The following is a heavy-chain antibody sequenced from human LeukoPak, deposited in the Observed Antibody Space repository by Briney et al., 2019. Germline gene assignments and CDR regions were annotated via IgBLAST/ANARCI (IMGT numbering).Heavy chain of an antibody. CDR3: ARARYTNSWYAVDI. Sequence: SDTLSLTCTVSGGSISSYYWSWIRQPAGKGLEWIGRIYTSGSTNYNPSLKSRVTMYVDTSKNQLSLKLSSVTAADTAMYYCARARYTNSWYAVDIWGQGTMVTVSS. CDR1: GGSISSYY. J-gene: IGHJ3*02. V-gene: IGHV4-4*07. D-gene: IGHD6-13*01. CDR2: IYTSGST.